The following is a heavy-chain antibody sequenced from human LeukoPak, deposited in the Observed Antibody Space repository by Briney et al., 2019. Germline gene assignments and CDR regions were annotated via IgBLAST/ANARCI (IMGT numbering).Heavy chain of an antibody. Sequence: GGSLRLSCAASGFTSNDYYMSWIRQAPGKGLEWLSYINIGGTNTHYADSVKRRFTISRDNAKKSLYLEMNNLRAEDTAVYYCATDGAGFDTWGQGVLVTVSS. CDR3: ATDGAGFDT. CDR1: GFTSNDYY. J-gene: IGHJ5*02. CDR2: INIGGTNT. V-gene: IGHV3-11*01.